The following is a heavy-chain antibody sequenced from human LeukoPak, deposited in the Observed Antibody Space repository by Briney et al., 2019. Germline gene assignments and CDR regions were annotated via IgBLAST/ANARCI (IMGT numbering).Heavy chain of an antibody. CDR3: ARYSSGYSTDY. J-gene: IGHJ4*02. D-gene: IGHD6-19*01. CDR2: IYTSGST. CDR1: GGSISSGSYY. Sequence: SETLSLTCTVSGGSISSGSYYWSWIRQPAGKGLEWIGRIYTSGSTNYNPSLKSRVTISVDTSKNQFSLKLSSVTAADTAVYYCARYSSGYSTDYRGQGTLVTVSS. V-gene: IGHV4-61*02.